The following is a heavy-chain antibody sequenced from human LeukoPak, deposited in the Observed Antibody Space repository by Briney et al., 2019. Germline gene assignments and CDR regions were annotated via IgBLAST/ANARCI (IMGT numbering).Heavy chain of an antibody. CDR2: MNPNSGNT. J-gene: IGHJ4*02. CDR1: GYTFTSYD. CDR3: ARNDKIAVALN. Sequence: ASVKVSCKAPGYTFTSYDINWVRQATGQGREWMGWMNPNSGNTGYAHKFQGRVTITRNTSISTAYMELSRLSSEDTAEYYCARNDKIAVALNWGQGTLVTASS. V-gene: IGHV1-8*03. D-gene: IGHD6-19*01.